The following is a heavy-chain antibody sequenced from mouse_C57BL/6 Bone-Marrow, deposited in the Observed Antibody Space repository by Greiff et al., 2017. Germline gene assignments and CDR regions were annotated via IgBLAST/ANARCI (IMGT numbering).Heavy chain of an antibody. D-gene: IGHD1-3*01. Sequence: VQLQQSGPVLVKPGASVKLSCKASGYTFTDYYMNWVKQSHGKSLEWIGVINPYNGGTSYNQKFKGKATLTVDKSSSTAYMELNSLTSEDSAVYYCERGKSGEFDYWGQGTVVTVSA. V-gene: IGHV1-19*01. CDR3: ERGKSGEFDY. CDR2: INPYNGGT. CDR1: GYTFTDYY. J-gene: IGHJ3*01.